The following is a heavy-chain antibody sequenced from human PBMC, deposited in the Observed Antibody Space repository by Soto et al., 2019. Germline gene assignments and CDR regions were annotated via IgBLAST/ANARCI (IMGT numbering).Heavy chain of an antibody. D-gene: IGHD6-19*01. CDR2: ISATGST. Sequence: AQVLDSGGGLVQPGGSQRLSCEASGFTFSNYAMSWVRQAPGKGLEWVSTISATGSTPYADSVKGRFTISRDNSKNTVYLQMNFLRAEDTAVYYCAKVSNKWAVAQRGYFDYWGQGTLVTVSS. CDR3: AKVSNKWAVAQRGYFDY. V-gene: IGHV3-23*01. CDR1: GFTFSNYA. J-gene: IGHJ4*02.